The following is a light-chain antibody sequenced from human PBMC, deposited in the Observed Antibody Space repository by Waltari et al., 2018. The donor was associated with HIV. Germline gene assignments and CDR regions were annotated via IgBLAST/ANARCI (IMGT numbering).Light chain of an antibody. CDR1: AIGSKS. V-gene: IGLV3-21*02. J-gene: IGLJ3*02. Sequence: SYVLTQSPSVSVAPGQTARITCGANAIGSKSFHWYQQKPGQAPVLLVYDDSDRPSGIPERFSGSNSGNAATLTISRVEVGDEADYFCQVWETSSDLRLWVFGGGSRLTVL. CDR2: DDS. CDR3: QVWETSSDLRLWV.